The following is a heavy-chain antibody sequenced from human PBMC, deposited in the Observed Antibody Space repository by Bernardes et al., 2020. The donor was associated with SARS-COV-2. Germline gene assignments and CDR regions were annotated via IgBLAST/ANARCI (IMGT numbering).Heavy chain of an antibody. J-gene: IGHJ4*02. V-gene: IGHV3-23*01. CDR2: ISRRGDST. CDR3: AKRNAAYSSDYYYFDY. D-gene: IGHD6-19*01. CDR1: GFTFTRYP. Sequence: GGSLRLSCAASGFTFTRYPMSWVRQAPGKGLEWVSAISRRGDSTYYADSVKGRFTISRDTSKNTLFLQMSSLRPEDTALYYCAKRNAAYSSDYYYFDYWGQGTLVTVSS.